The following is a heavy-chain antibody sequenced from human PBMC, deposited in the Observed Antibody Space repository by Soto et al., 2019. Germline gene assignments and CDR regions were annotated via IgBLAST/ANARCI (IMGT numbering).Heavy chain of an antibody. CDR2: ISSSVYI. V-gene: IGHV3-21*01. CDR3: ARECSAGRCYHGMEV. J-gene: IGHJ6*02. D-gene: IGHD6-13*01. Sequence: WGSLRLSCAASGFNFNSYTINWVRQAPGKRLEWLSSISSSVYIFSTDSVRGRFTISRYNAKNSVYLQINSLRAEDTAVYFCARECSAGRCYHGMEVWGQETRVIISS. CDR1: GFNFNSYT.